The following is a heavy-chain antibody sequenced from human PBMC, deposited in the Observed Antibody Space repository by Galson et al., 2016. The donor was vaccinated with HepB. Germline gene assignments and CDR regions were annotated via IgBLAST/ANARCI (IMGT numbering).Heavy chain of an antibody. V-gene: IGHV1-46*01. CDR2: INPSSGST. J-gene: IGHJ6*03. Sequence: SVKVSCKASGYTFSSYLMHWVRQAPGQGLEWMGIINPSSGSTNYALKFQGRVSVTRDTSTGTLYMELSSLRSEDTAVYYCARGTYCTSSSPVSNPLYHYYYTDVWGSGTTVTVSS. CDR3: ARGTYCTSSSPVSNPLYHYYYTDV. D-gene: IGHD2-2*01. CDR1: GYTFSSYL.